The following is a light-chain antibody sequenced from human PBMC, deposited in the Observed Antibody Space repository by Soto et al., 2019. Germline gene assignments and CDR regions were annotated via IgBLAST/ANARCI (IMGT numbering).Light chain of an antibody. V-gene: IGKV3-20*01. CDR3: QQYGSSPPYT. Sequence: EVVLTQSPGTLSLSLGERATLSGRASQSVSNNYFAWDQQKPGPAPRLLIFGSSDRPPGIPDRFSGSGSRTDFTLTISRLEPEDFAVYYCQQYGSSPPYTFGQGTKPEIK. CDR2: GSS. CDR1: QSVSNNY. J-gene: IGKJ2*01.